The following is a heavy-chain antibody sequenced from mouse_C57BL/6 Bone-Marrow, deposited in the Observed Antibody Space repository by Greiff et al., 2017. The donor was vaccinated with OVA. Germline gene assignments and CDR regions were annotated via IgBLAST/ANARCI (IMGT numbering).Heavy chain of an antibody. V-gene: IGHV1-69*01. D-gene: IGHD1-1*02. CDR1: GYTFTSYW. J-gene: IGHJ3*01. Sequence: QVQLQQPGAELVMPGASVKLSCKASGYTFTSYWMHWVKQRPGQGLEWIGEIDPSDSYTNYNQKFKGKSTLTVDKSSSTAYMQLSSLTSEDSAVYYCARKPLYGPWFAYWGQGTLVTVSA. CDR3: ARKPLYGPWFAY. CDR2: IDPSDSYT.